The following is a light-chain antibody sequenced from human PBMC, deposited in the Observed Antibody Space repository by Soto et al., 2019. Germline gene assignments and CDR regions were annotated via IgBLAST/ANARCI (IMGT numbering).Light chain of an antibody. V-gene: IGKV1-12*01. CDR1: QGISSW. J-gene: IGKJ4*01. CDR2: TAS. CDR3: QQANSFPLT. Sequence: DIQMTQSPSSVSASVGDRVTITCRASQGISSWLGWYQQKPGKAPNLLIHTASSLQSGVPSRFSGSGSGTDCTLTVSSRQPEDFATYYWQQANSFPLTFGGGTKVEIK.